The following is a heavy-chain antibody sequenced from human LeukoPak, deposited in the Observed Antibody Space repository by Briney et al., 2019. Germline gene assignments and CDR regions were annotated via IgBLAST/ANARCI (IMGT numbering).Heavy chain of an antibody. V-gene: IGHV4-34*01. D-gene: IGHD1-26*01. CDR1: GGSLSGYY. CDR3: APVGGSPPPR. Sequence: SETLSLTCAVYGGSLSGYYWSWIRQPPGKGLEWIGEINHSGSTNYNPSLKSRVTISVDTSKNQFSLKLSSVTAADTAVYYCAPVGGSPPPRWGQGTLVTVSS. CDR2: INHSGST. J-gene: IGHJ4*02.